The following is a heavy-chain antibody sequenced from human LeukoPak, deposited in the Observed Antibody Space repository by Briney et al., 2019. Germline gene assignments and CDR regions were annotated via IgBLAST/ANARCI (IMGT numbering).Heavy chain of an antibody. CDR3: AKGRYFGEHYFDC. D-gene: IGHD3-10*01. V-gene: IGHV3-74*01. CDR2: ISPDGSSI. CDR1: GFTFSSYW. Sequence: PGGSLRLSCAASGFTFSSYWMHWVRQAPGKGLVWVSRISPDGSSIIYADSVKGRFTISRDNAKNKLYLQMNTLRAEDTAVYYCAKGRYFGEHYFDCWGQGTLVTVSS. J-gene: IGHJ4*02.